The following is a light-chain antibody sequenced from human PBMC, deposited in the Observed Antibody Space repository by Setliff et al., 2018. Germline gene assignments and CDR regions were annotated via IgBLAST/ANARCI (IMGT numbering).Light chain of an antibody. CDR1: NNDVGAYNY. Sequence: QSALTQPASVSGSPGQSVTISCTGTNNDVGAYNYVSWYQQHPGKAPKFMIYDVSKRSSGVSDRFSGSKSGNTASLTISGLQAEDEADYYCCSYAGGSTDVFGTGTKVTVL. J-gene: IGLJ1*01. CDR2: DVS. CDR3: CSYAGGSTDV. V-gene: IGLV2-23*02.